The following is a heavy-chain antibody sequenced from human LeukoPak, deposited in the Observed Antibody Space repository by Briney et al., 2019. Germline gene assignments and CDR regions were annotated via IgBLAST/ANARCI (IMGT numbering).Heavy chain of an antibody. CDR2: IYTSGST. V-gene: IGHV4-4*09. D-gene: IGHD6-13*01. J-gene: IGHJ4*02. CDR1: GGSISSYY. CDR3: ARQPPPAAGTMEVLYYFDY. Sequence: PSETLSLTCTVSGGSISSYYWSWIRQPPGTGLEWIGYIYTSGSTNYNPSRKSRVTTSVDTSKDQFSLKLSSVTAADTAVYYCARQPPPAAGTMEVLYYFDYWGQGTLVTVSS.